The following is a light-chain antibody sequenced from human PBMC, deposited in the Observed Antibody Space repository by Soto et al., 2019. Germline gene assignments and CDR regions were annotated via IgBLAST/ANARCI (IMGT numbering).Light chain of an antibody. Sequence: EIVLTQSPGTLSLSPWEGATLSCRASQSVTGTNLAWYQQRPGQAPRLLIYDAVRRATGIPDRFSGSGSGTDFTLTISRLEPEDFAVYYCHQYGSSLGTFGQGTKVDI. CDR1: QSVTGTN. J-gene: IGKJ2*01. CDR3: HQYGSSLGT. V-gene: IGKV3-20*01. CDR2: DAV.